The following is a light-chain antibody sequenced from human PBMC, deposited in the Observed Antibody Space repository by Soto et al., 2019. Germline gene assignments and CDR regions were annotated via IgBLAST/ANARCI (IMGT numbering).Light chain of an antibody. J-gene: IGLJ1*01. V-gene: IGLV2-14*03. CDR3: CSYSSGSTPWV. CDR2: DVS. CDR1: SSDVGGYNY. Sequence: QPVLTQPASVSGSPGQSITISCTGTSSDVGGYNYVSWYQHHPGKAPKLIIFDVSDRPSGISDRFSASKSGNTASLTISGLQAEDEADYYCCSYSSGSTPWVFGTGTKVTVL.